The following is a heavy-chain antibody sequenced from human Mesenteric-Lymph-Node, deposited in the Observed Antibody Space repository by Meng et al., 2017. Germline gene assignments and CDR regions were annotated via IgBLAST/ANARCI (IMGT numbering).Heavy chain of an antibody. J-gene: IGHJ4*02. D-gene: IGHD3-16*01. CDR1: GYTFTGYY. CDR2: INPSGGT. V-gene: IGHV1-2*02. CDR3: ARDLGLLSDY. Sequence: QVRLVQSGAEVKKPGASVKVSCKTSGYTFTGYYMHWMRQAPGQGLEWMGMINPSGGTIYAPRFQGRVSMTRDTSISTAYMELSRLRSDDTAVYYCARDLGLLSDYWGQGTLVTVSS.